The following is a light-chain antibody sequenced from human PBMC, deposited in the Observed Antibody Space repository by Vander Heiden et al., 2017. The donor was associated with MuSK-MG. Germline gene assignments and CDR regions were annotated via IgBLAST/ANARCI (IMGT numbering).Light chain of an antibody. CDR2: WAS. CDR3: KQYFRTPIT. J-gene: IGKJ5*01. CDR1: QSVLYRSYKKNY. V-gene: IGKV4-1*01. Sequence: DVVMTQSPASLAVSLGERATINCKYSQSVLYRSYKKNYLAWYQQKPGQPPKLLIYWASTRESGVPDRFSGSGSETDFTLTIIGLQAEDVAVYYCKQYFRTPITFGQGTRLEIK.